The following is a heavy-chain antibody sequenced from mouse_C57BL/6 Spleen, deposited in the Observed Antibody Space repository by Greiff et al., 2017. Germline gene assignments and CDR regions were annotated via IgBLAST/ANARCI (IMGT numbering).Heavy chain of an antibody. CDR3: ARERTGTDNFDY. J-gene: IGHJ2*01. Sequence: QVQLKESGAELARPGASVKLSCKASGYTFTSYGISWVKQRTGQGLEWIGEIYPRSGNTYYNEKFKGKATLTADKSSSTAYMELRSLTSEDSAVYFCARERTGTDNFDYWGQGTTLTVSS. V-gene: IGHV1-81*01. D-gene: IGHD4-1*01. CDR1: GYTFTSYG. CDR2: IYPRSGNT.